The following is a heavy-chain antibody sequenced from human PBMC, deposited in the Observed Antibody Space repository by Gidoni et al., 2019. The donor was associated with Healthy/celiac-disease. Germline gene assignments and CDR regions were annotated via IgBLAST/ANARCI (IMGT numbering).Heavy chain of an antibody. J-gene: IGHJ6*02. V-gene: IGHV1-69*01. Sequence: VQLVKAGAEEKKRGSWVNVSCDACGATFSSYLISLRRPTPGQGLEWMGGIIPIFGTANYAQKFQGRVTITADQSTSTAYMELSSLRSEDTAVYYCARYLPNYYGSGATYGMDVWGQGTTVTVSS. CDR3: ARYLPNYYGSGATYGMDV. CDR1: GATFSSYL. CDR2: IIPIFGTA. D-gene: IGHD3-10*01.